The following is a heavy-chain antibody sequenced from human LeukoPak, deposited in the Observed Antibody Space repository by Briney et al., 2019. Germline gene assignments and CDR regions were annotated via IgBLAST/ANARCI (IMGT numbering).Heavy chain of an antibody. J-gene: IGHJ3*02. CDR3: ARGPSFTSNDAFDI. CDR1: GFTFSSYW. V-gene: IGHV3-7*03. CDR2: IKQDGSEK. Sequence: TGGSLRLSCAPSGFTFSSYWMSWVRQAPGKGLEWVANIKQDGSEKYYVDSVKGRFTISRDNSKNTLYLQMNSLRAEDTAVYYCARGPSFTSNDAFDIWGQGTMVTVPS.